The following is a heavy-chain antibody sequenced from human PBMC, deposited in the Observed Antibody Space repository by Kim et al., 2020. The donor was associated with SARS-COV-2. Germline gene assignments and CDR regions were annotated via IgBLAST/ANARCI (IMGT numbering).Heavy chain of an antibody. Sequence: SETLSLTCTVSGGSISSYYWSWIRQPPGKALEWIGYIYYSGSTNYNPSLKSRVTISVDTSKNQFSLKLSSVTAADTAVYYCARVASSIAVAVAFDPWGQGTLVTVSS. D-gene: IGHD6-19*01. CDR2: IYYSGST. CDR1: GGSISSYY. V-gene: IGHV4-59*01. J-gene: IGHJ5*02. CDR3: ARVASSIAVAVAFDP.